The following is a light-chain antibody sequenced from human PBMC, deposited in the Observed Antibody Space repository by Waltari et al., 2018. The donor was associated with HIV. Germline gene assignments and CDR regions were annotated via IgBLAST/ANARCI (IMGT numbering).Light chain of an antibody. V-gene: IGLV2-14*01. CDR3: SSYTSSTTWV. Sequence: QSALTQPASVSGSPGQSITISCTGTSTDVGGYNYVSWYQHHPGKAPKGMIYEVSNRPSGVSNRFSGSKSGNTASLTISGLQAEDEADYYCSSYTSSTTWVFGGGTKLTVL. J-gene: IGLJ3*02. CDR2: EVS. CDR1: STDVGGYNY.